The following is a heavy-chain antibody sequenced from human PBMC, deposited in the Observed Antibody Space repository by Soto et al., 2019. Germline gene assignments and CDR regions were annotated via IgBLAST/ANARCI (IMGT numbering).Heavy chain of an antibody. J-gene: IGHJ6*02. V-gene: IGHV1-46*01. Sequence: QVQLVQSGAEVKKPGASVKVSCKASGYTFTNYYMDWVRQAPGQGLEWMGIINPSGGATKYAQKFQGRVTMTRDTATSPVYMELSSLRSEDTAVYYCASLGYCTNGVCYGPYYDMDVWGQGTTVTVSS. D-gene: IGHD2-8*01. CDR3: ASLGYCTNGVCYGPYYDMDV. CDR2: INPSGGAT. CDR1: GYTFTNYY.